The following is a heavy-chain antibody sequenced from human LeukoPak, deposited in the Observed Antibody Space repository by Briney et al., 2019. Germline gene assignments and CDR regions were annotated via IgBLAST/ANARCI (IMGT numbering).Heavy chain of an antibody. D-gene: IGHD6-25*01. V-gene: IGHV3-23*01. Sequence: PGGSLRLSCAASGFPFSSYAMSWVRQAPGKGLEWVSAISCSGGSTFYADSVKGRFTISRDNSKNTLYLQMNSLRAENTAVYYCAKPPAAYYFDDWGQGTLVTVSS. J-gene: IGHJ4*02. CDR1: GFPFSSYA. CDR2: ISCSGGST. CDR3: AKPPAAYYFDD.